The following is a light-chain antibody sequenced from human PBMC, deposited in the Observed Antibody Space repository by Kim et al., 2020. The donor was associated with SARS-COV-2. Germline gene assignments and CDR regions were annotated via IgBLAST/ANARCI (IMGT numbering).Light chain of an antibody. J-gene: IGKJ4*01. CDR1: QNVNTY. CDR2: EAS. CDR3: QQRSNWPLT. Sequence: LFPGESATLSCRASQNVNTYLGWYQQRPGQAPRLLIYEASNRATGIPARFSGSGSGTEFTLTISSLEPEDFAVYYCQQRSNWPLTFGGGTKVDIK. V-gene: IGKV3-11*01.